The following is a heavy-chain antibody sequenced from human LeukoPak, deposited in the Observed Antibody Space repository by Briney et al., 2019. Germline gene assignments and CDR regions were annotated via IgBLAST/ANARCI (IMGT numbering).Heavy chain of an antibody. J-gene: IGHJ3*02. V-gene: IGHV4-30-2*01. Sequence: SETLSLMCAVSGVSISSGGYSWSWIRQPPGKGLEWIGYIYHSGSTYYNPSLKSRVTISVDRSKNQFSLKLSSVTAADTAVYYCARTSIAARRANAFDIWGQGTMVTVSS. CDR2: IYHSGST. CDR1: GVSISSGGYS. D-gene: IGHD6-6*01. CDR3: ARTSIAARRANAFDI.